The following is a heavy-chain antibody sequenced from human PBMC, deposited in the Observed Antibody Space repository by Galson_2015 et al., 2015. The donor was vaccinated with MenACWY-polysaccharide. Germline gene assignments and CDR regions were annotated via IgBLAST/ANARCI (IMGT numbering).Heavy chain of an antibody. D-gene: IGHD6-13*01. CDR3: ARDLGIGAACNGHK. CDR2: IGGNSDNT. V-gene: IGHV1-8*02. Sequence: SVKVSCKASGYTFNGYGFTWVRQAPGQGLEWMGCIGGNSDNTGYPQKFQGRVTMTRNTSINTAYMELSSLGSEDTAVYYCARDLGIGAACNGHKWGQITLVTVSS. J-gene: IGHJ4*02. CDR1: GYTFNGYG.